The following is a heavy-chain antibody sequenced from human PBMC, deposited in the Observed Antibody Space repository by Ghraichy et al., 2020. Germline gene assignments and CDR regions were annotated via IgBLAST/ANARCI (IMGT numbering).Heavy chain of an antibody. CDR2: IHYSGST. D-gene: IGHD6-6*01. Sequence: ESLNISCTVSGDSISSGSYYWGWIRQPPGKGLEWIGSIHYSGSTYYNPSLKSRVTISVDTSKNQFSLRLTSVTAADTAVYYCARPSLSIAARVAFDIWGQGTMVTVSS. J-gene: IGHJ3*02. CDR3: ARPSLSIAARVAFDI. CDR1: GDSISSGSYY. V-gene: IGHV4-39*01.